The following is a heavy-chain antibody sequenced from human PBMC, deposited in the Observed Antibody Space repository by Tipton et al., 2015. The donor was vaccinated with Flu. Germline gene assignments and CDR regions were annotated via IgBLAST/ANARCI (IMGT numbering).Heavy chain of an antibody. CDR1: GFTVSSNY. D-gene: IGHD3-10*01. V-gene: IGHV3-53*01. J-gene: IGHJ6*02. CDR3: ARDAGLVRGEPPHEYYYYYYGMDV. Sequence: MQLVQSGGGLIQPGGSLRLSCAASGFTVSSNYMSWVRQAPGKGLEWVSVIYSGGSTYYADSVKGRFTISRDNSKNTLYLQMNSRRAEDTAVYYCARDAGLVRGEPPHEYYYYYYGMDVWGQGTTVTVSS. CDR2: IYSGGST.